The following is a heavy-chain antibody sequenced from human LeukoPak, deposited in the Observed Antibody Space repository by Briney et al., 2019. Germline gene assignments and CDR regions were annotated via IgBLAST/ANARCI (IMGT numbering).Heavy chain of an antibody. CDR2: IYYSGST. D-gene: IGHD2-15*01. Sequence: SETLSLTCTVSGGSISSYYWSWIRQPPGKGLEWIGYIYYSGSTNYNPSLKSRVTISVDTSKNQFSLKLSSVTAADTAVYYCARIYCSGGSCSLDYWGQGTLVTVSS. J-gene: IGHJ4*02. CDR1: GGSISSYY. CDR3: ARIYCSGGSCSLDY. V-gene: IGHV4-59*01.